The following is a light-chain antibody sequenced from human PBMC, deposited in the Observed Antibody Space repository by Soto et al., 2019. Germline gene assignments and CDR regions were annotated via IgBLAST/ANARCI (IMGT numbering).Light chain of an antibody. CDR3: QQYDNLWT. V-gene: IGKV1-33*01. CDR2: DAS. Sequence: DIQMTQSPSFLSASVGDRVTITCQASHDITNYLNWYQQKSGKAPKLLIYDASNLETGVPSRFSGSGSGTHFTFTITSLQLEDIATYYCQQYDNLWTFGQGTKVEIK. CDR1: HDITNY. J-gene: IGKJ1*01.